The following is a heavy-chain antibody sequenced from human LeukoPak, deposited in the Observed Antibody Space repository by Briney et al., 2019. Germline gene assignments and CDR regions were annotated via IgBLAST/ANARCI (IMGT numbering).Heavy chain of an antibody. V-gene: IGHV4-59*01. D-gene: IGHD3-22*01. CDR2: IYYTGST. Sequence: PSETLSLTCSVSGGSISSYYWSWIRQPPGMGLEWVGFIYYTGSTNYSPSLKSRVTISVDTSENQFSLKLSSVTAADTAVYYCARNMFYYGSSGYYFFDYWGQGIPVTVSS. J-gene: IGHJ4*02. CDR3: ARNMFYYGSSGYYFFDY. CDR1: GGSISSYY.